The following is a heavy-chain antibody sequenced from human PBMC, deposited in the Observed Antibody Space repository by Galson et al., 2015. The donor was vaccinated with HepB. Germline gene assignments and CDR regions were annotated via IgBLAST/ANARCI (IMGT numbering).Heavy chain of an antibody. CDR1: GFTFSSYA. Sequence: SLRLSCAASGFTFSSYAMTWVRQAPGKGLEWVSAVTGSGGNTYYADSVKGLFTISRDNSKNTLYLQMNSLRAEDTAVYYCAKFFRLVGDYFDYWGQGTLVTVSS. CDR3: AKFFRLVGDYFDY. V-gene: IGHV3-23*01. CDR2: VTGSGGNT. J-gene: IGHJ4*02. D-gene: IGHD3/OR15-3a*01.